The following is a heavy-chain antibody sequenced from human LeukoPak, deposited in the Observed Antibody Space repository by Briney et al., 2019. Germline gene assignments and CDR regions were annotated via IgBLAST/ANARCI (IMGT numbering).Heavy chain of an antibody. V-gene: IGHV3-48*02. CDR1: GFTFSGYS. CDR2: ISTGSNAI. D-gene: IGHD2-21*01. CDR3: ARDQGFPYPGFDY. Sequence: PGGSLRLSCTASGFTFSGYSMNWVRQAPGKGLEWLSYISTGSNAIYYTDSVRGRFTISRDNAKNSLYLQMNSLRDEDTAVYYCARDQGFPYPGFDYWGQGTLVTVSS. J-gene: IGHJ4*02.